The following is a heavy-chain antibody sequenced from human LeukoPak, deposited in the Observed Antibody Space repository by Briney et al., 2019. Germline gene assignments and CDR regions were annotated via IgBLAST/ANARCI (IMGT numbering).Heavy chain of an antibody. CDR2: ISSSSSYI. Sequence: GGSLRLSCAASGFTFSSYAMHWVRQAPGKGLEWVSSISSSSSYIYYADSVKGRFTISRDNAKNSLYLQMNSLRAEDTAVYYCARGVAYYDFWSGPRWGQGTLVTVSS. J-gene: IGHJ4*02. V-gene: IGHV3-21*01. CDR1: GFTFSSYA. D-gene: IGHD3-3*01. CDR3: ARGVAYYDFWSGPR.